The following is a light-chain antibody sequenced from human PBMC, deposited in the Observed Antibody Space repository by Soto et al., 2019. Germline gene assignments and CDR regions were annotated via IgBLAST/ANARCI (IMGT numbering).Light chain of an antibody. CDR2: EVN. Sequence: QSVLTQPASVSGSPGQSITISCTGTSSDFGNYNLVSWYQQHPGKVPKLILFEVNKRPSGVSGRFSGSKSGNTASLTISGLQAEDEADYYCCSFTSSNIHVFGTGTKLTVL. CDR1: SSDFGNYNL. J-gene: IGLJ1*01. CDR3: CSFTSSNIHV. V-gene: IGLV2-23*02.